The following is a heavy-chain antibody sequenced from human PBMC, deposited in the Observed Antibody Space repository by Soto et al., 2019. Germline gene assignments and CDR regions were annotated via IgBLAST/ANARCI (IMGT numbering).Heavy chain of an antibody. CDR1: GFTFSSYG. J-gene: IGHJ5*02. Sequence: PVGSLRLSCAASGFTFSSYGMHWVRQAPGKGLEWVAVISYDGSNKYYADSVKGRFTISRDNSKNTLYLQMNSLRAEDTAVYYCAADGIAVAGTAPNWFDPWGQGTLVTVSS. D-gene: IGHD6-19*01. CDR2: ISYDGSNK. V-gene: IGHV3-30*03. CDR3: AADGIAVAGTAPNWFDP.